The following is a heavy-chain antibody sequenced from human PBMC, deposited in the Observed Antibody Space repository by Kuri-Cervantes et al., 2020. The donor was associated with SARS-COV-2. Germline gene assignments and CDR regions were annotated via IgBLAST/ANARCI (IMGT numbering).Heavy chain of an antibody. CDR3: ARVSGSGSNWAWYFDL. V-gene: IGHV4-59*01. CDR2: IYNSGST. Sequence: ETLSLTCTVSGGSISSYYWSWIRQPPGKGLEWIGYIYNSGSTNYNPSLKSRVTISVDTSKNQFSLKLSSVTAADTAVYHCARVSGSGSNWAWYFDLWGRGTLVTVSS. CDR1: GGSISSYY. D-gene: IGHD1-26*01. J-gene: IGHJ2*01.